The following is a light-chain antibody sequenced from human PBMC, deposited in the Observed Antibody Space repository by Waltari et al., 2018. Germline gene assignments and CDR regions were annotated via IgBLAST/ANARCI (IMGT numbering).Light chain of an antibody. CDR2: AAS. J-gene: IGKJ1*01. CDR3: QQFNDYPWT. Sequence: DIQMTQTPSSLSASLRDRVTITCRASQSIRSKLNWYQQKPGTAPKLLIYAASTLQSGVPSRFSGSGSGTDFTLTISSLQPADVGTYYCQQFNDYPWTFGQGTKVEIK. V-gene: IGKV1-39*01. CDR1: QSIRSK.